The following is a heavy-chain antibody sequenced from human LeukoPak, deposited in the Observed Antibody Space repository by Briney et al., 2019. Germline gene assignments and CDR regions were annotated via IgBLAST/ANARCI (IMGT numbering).Heavy chain of an antibody. V-gene: IGHV3-74*01. Sequence: PGGSLRLSCAASGFTFSSYWMHWVRQAPGKGLVWVSRINSDGSSTSYADSVKGRFTISRDNAKNSLYLQMNSLRAEDTAVYYCARGVTMIGNWFDPWGQGTLVTVSS. J-gene: IGHJ5*02. CDR3: ARGVTMIGNWFDP. D-gene: IGHD3-22*01. CDR1: GFTFSSYW. CDR2: INSDGSST.